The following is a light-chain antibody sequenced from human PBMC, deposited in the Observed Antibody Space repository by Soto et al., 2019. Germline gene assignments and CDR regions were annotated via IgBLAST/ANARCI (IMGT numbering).Light chain of an antibody. CDR3: KQGASFPST. Sequence: IQMTQSPSSVSASVGDTVTITCRASQAVSTWLAWYQQKPGGAPKLLIYAASTLQSGVPSRFSGSGSGTDFTLTIRSLQPDACANHYCKQGASFPSTFGGGTKVEI. CDR1: QAVSTW. V-gene: IGKV1-12*01. CDR2: AAS. J-gene: IGKJ4*01.